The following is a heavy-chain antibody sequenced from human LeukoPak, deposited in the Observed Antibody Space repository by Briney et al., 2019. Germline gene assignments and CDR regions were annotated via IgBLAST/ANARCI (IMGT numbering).Heavy chain of an antibody. D-gene: IGHD3-10*01. V-gene: IGHV3-23*01. CDR2: IIGCSVST. J-gene: IGHJ6*02. Sequence: VGSLRLSCAASRFTFSSYAIGWGRQAPEERLEWVSGIIGCSVSTYYADYVKGRFTISRDTSKNTMYLQMNSLTSEDTAVYYCSKDSSSGSSYYFHGMEVWGQGTTVTVSS. CDR1: RFTFSSYA. CDR3: SKDSSSGSSYYFHGMEV.